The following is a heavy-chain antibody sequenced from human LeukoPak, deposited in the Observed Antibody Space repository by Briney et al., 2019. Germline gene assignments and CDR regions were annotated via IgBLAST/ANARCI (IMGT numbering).Heavy chain of an antibody. Sequence: GSLRLSCAASGFTFSNYGMHWVRQAPGKGLEWVALIYYDGSNKYYTDSVKGGFTISRDNSKNTLYLQMDSLRAEDTAVYYCANNFDYWGQGTLVTVSS. CDR2: IYYDGSNK. J-gene: IGHJ4*02. V-gene: IGHV3-33*06. CDR3: ANNFDY. CDR1: GFTFSNYG.